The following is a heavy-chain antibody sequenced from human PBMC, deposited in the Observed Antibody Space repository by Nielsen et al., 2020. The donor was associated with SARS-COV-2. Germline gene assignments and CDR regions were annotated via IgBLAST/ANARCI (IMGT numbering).Heavy chain of an antibody. D-gene: IGHD6-13*01. V-gene: IGHV3-30-3*01. Sequence: GGSLRLSCAASGFTFSSYAMHWVRQAPGKGLEWVAVISYDGSNKYYADSVKGRFTISRDNSKNTLYLQMNSLRAEDTAVYYCARESSSSWLSPVGYWGQGTLVTVSS. CDR3: ARESSSSWLSPVGY. CDR1: GFTFSSYA. CDR2: ISYDGSNK. J-gene: IGHJ4*02.